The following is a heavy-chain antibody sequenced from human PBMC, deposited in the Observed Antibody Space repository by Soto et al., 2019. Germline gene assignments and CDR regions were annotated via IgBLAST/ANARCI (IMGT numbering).Heavy chain of an antibody. CDR2: ISGSGSST. J-gene: IGHJ6*02. D-gene: IGHD3-3*01. CDR1: RFSFSNYA. CDR3: AKAVTISGSFYYGMDV. V-gene: IGHV3-23*01. Sequence: GGCLRLSCAASRFSFSNYAMNWVRQAPGKGLEWVSGISGSGSSTYYADSVKGRFTISRDNSKNRMYLQVHSLRAEDTAAYYCAKAVTISGSFYYGMDVWGQGTTVTVSS.